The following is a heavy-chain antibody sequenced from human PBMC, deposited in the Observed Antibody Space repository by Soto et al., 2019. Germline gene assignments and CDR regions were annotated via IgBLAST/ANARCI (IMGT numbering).Heavy chain of an antibody. V-gene: IGHV3-53*04. CDR1: GFTVSSNY. CDR2: IYSGGST. J-gene: IGHJ3*02. CDR3: ARAAGTTSSSRDDAFDI. Sequence: GGSLRLSCTASGFTVSSNYMSWVRQAPGKGLEWVSVIYSGGSTYYADSVKGRFTISRHNSKNTLYLQMNSLRAEDTAVYHCARAAGTTSSSRDDAFDIWGQGTMVTVSS. D-gene: IGHD1-7*01.